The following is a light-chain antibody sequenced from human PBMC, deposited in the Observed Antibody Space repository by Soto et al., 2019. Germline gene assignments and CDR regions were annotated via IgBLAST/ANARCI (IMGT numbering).Light chain of an antibody. CDR1: ISKIGAGYD. Sequence: QGLPTQAPCVSGAGGQSFRISCSGSISKIGAGYDVHWYQQFPGGAPKSLIFGNYNRPSWVPNRFSGSRSGSSASLAIGGLQPEDEAFYYSKAYDDGLSGSVFGTGTKVTVL. J-gene: IGLJ1*01. CDR2: GNY. CDR3: KAYDDGLSGSV. V-gene: IGLV1-40*01.